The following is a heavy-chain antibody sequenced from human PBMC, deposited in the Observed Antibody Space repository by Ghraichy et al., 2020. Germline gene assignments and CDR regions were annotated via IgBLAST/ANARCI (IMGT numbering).Heavy chain of an antibody. CDR3: ARVARDYYYYYYMDV. D-gene: IGHD2-21*01. CDR2: IKQDGSEK. J-gene: IGHJ6*03. V-gene: IGHV3-7*01. CDR1: GFTFSSYW. Sequence: GESLNISCAASGFTFSSYWMSWVRQAPGKGLEWVANIKQDGSEKYYVDSVKGRFTISRDNAKNSLYLQMNSLRAEDTAVYYCARVARDYYYYYYMDVWGKGTTVTVSS.